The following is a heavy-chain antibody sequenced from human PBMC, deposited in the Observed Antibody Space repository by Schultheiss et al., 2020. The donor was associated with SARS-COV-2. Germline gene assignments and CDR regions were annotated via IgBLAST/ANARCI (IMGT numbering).Heavy chain of an antibody. CDR1: GGSFSGYY. Sequence: SETLSLTCAVYGGSFSGYYWSWIRQPAGKGLEWIGRIYTSGSTNYNPSLKSRVTISVDTSKNQFSLKLSSVTAADTAVYYCAKDALLVAVNWNDAFDIWGQGTMVTVSS. CDR3: AKDALLVAVNWNDAFDI. CDR2: IYTSGST. V-gene: IGHV4-4*07. D-gene: IGHD1-20*01. J-gene: IGHJ3*02.